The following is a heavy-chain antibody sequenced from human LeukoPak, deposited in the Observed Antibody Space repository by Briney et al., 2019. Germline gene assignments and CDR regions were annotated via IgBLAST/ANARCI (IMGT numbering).Heavy chain of an antibody. Sequence: GASVKVSCKASGYTFTGYHIHWVRQAPGQGLEWMGIINPSGGSTSYAQKFQGRVTMTRDTSTSTVYMELSSLRSEDTAVYYCARDSGIISGSFDYWGQGTLVTVSS. J-gene: IGHJ4*02. D-gene: IGHD2-15*01. CDR1: GYTFTGYH. V-gene: IGHV1-46*01. CDR3: ARDSGIISGSFDY. CDR2: INPSGGST.